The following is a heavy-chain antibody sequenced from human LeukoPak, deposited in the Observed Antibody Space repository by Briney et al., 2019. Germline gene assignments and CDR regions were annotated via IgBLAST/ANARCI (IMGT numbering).Heavy chain of an antibody. V-gene: IGHV4-61*02. D-gene: IGHD4-23*01. CDR1: GGSVSSGSCD. CDR3: ARSGVKSFLRGAYRKKKATFDI. J-gene: IGHJ3*02. CDR2: IYTSGST. Sequence: SQKVSRTGTVSGGSVSSGSCDWRWLRQPAGRGLERIGRIYTSGSTHYNPSPQRRGTISSDASKHQLSLILNSVTAADTPVYYCARSGVKSFLRGAYRKKKATFDIWGQKTMVTVSS.